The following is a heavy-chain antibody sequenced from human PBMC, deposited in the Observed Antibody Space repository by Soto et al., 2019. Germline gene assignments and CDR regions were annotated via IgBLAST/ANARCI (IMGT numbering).Heavy chain of an antibody. CDR3: ARPHGGSSGWDNWFDP. CDR1: GGSISSSSYH. J-gene: IGHJ5*02. D-gene: IGHD6-25*01. V-gene: IGHV4-39*01. Sequence: SETLSLTCTVSGGSISSSSYHWGWIRQPPGKGLEWIGSIYYSGSTYYNPSLKSRVTISVDTSKNQFSLKLSSVTAADTAVYYCARPHGGSSGWDNWFDPWGQGTLVTVSS. CDR2: IYYSGST.